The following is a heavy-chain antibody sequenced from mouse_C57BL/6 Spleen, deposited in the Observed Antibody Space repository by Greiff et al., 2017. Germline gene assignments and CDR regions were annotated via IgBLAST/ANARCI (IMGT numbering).Heavy chain of an antibody. Sequence: VQLQQPGAELVKPGASVKLSCKASGYTFTSYWMHWVKQRPGRGLAWIGRIDPNSGGTKYNEQFKSKATLTVDKPSSTAYMQLSSLTSEDSAVYYCARGRGFITTVVAHFDYWGQGTTLTVAS. CDR1: GYTFTSYW. CDR3: ARGRGFITTVVAHFDY. V-gene: IGHV1-72*01. CDR2: IDPNSGGT. J-gene: IGHJ2*01. D-gene: IGHD1-1*01.